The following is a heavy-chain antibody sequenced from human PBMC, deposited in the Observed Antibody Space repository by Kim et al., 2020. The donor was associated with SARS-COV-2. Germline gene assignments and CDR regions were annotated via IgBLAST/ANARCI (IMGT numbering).Heavy chain of an antibody. D-gene: IGHD2-21*01. CDR3: AKGLWTVPSAAFDI. CDR2: LSGSGGST. Sequence: GGSLRLSCAASGFTFGTYAMSWVRQAPGRGLEWVSGLSGSGGSTYYADSVKGRFSISRDNSKNTLYLQMNSLRGEDTAVYYCAKGLWTVPSAAFDIWGQGTLVTVSS. CDR1: GFTFGTYA. V-gene: IGHV3-23*01. J-gene: IGHJ3*02.